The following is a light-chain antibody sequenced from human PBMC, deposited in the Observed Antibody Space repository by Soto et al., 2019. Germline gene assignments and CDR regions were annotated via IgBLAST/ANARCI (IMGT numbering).Light chain of an antibody. Sequence: IQMTQSPSSLSASVGDRVTITCRASQSISSYLNWYQQKAGTAPKLLIYTASSLQSGVPSRFSGSGSGTDFTLTISSLQPEDFATYYCQQSHSTPLTFGGGTKVEIK. J-gene: IGKJ4*01. CDR2: TAS. V-gene: IGKV1-39*01. CDR1: QSISSY. CDR3: QQSHSTPLT.